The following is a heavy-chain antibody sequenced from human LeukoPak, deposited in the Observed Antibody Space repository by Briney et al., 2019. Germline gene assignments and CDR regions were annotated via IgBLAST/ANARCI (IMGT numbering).Heavy chain of an antibody. Sequence: PGGSLRLSCAASGFTFHEYWMSWVRQAPGKGLEWVANIKQDGAEKYYVDSVEGRFTISRDNAKNSLYLQMNSLRAEDTAVYYCARDGGDWGQGTLVTVSS. CDR3: ARDGGD. J-gene: IGHJ4*02. V-gene: IGHV3-7*01. CDR1: GFTFHEYW. CDR2: IKQDGAEK. D-gene: IGHD3-16*01.